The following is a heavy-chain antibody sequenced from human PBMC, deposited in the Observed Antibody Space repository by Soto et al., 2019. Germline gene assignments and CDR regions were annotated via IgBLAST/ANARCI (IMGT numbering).Heavy chain of an antibody. CDR2: INPNIGGT. D-gene: IGHD3-9*01. CDR3: AKDSHYDILTGYSRNAIDF. V-gene: IGHV1-2*02. CDR1: GYTFTAYY. Sequence: ASVKVSCKASGYTFTAYYIHWVRQAPGQGLEWMGWINPNIGGTIYAQKFQGRVTIRRDTSITTAYMELSRLTSDDTAVYYCAKDSHYDILTGYSRNAIDFWGQGTMVTVSS. J-gene: IGHJ3*01.